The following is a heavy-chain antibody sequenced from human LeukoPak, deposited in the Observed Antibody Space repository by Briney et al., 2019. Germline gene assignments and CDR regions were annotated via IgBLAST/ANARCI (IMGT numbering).Heavy chain of an antibody. D-gene: IGHD3-10*01. V-gene: IGHV3-23*01. J-gene: IGHJ3*02. CDR3: AKDSNYYGSGSYYNAALKGQRSGAFDI. CDR1: GFTFSSYA. CDR2: ISGSGGST. Sequence: GGSLRLSCAASGFTFSSYAMSWVRQAPGKGLERVSAISGSGGSTYYADSVKGRFTISRDNSKNTLYLQMNSLRAEDTAVYYCAKDSNYYGSGSYYNAALKGQRSGAFDIWGQGTMVTVSS.